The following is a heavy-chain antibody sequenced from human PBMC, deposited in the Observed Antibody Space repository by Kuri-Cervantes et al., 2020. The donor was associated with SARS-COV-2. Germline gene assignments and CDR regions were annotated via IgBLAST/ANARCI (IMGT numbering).Heavy chain of an antibody. V-gene: IGHV4-59*01. CDR2: IYYSGST. Sequence: SETLSLTCTVSGGSISSYYWSWIRQPPGKGLEWIGYIYYSGSTNYNPSLKSRVTISVDTSKNQFSLKLSSVTAADTAVYYCARHTPSYYDFWSGNLIYYGMDVWGQGTTVTVSS. J-gene: IGHJ6*02. CDR3: ARHTPSYYDFWSGNLIYYGMDV. D-gene: IGHD3-3*01. CDR1: GGSISSYY.